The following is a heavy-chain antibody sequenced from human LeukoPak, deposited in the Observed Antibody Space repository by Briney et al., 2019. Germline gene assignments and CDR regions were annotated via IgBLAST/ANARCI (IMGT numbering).Heavy chain of an antibody. CDR3: ASSTHITMVRGVIISFDY. Sequence: RRSLRLSCAASGFTFSSYAMSSGRQTPGKRLEWVSAISSSGGSTYYADSVKGRFTISRDNSKNTLYLQMNSLRAEDTAVYYCASSTHITMVRGVIISFDYWGQGTLVTVSS. D-gene: IGHD3-10*01. CDR2: ISSSGGST. CDR1: GFTFSSYA. V-gene: IGHV3-23*01. J-gene: IGHJ4*02.